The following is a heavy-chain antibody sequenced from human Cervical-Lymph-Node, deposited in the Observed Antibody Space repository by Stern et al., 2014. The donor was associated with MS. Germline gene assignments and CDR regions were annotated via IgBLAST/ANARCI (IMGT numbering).Heavy chain of an antibody. CDR2: INPSDGST. V-gene: IGHV1-46*01. Sequence: QVPLVQSGAEVKWPGASVKVSCKASGYTFTNYYIQGVRQAPGQGLEWVGLINPSDGSTSYAQKFHDRVTMTRDTSTSTVYMELSSLRSEDMAVYYCARTGPTGGSHASLDYWGQGTLVTVSS. CDR3: ARTGPTGGSHASLDY. D-gene: IGHD2-2*01. CDR1: GYTFTNYY. J-gene: IGHJ4*02.